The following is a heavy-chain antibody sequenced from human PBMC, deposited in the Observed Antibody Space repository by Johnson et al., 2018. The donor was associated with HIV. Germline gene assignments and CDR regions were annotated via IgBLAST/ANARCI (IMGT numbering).Heavy chain of an antibody. Sequence: VQLVESGGVVVQPGGSLRLSCGGSGFTFSNYWVQWVRQAPGKGLVWVSRINGDGSRTSYADSVKGRFTISRDSSKNTLYLQMNSLRAEDTAVYYCARDLETGDDYVWGSYQLGAFDMWGQGTMVTVSS. J-gene: IGHJ3*02. CDR1: GFTFSNYW. D-gene: IGHD3-16*02. CDR3: ARDLETGDDYVWGSYQLGAFDM. CDR2: INGDGSRT. V-gene: IGHV3-74*01.